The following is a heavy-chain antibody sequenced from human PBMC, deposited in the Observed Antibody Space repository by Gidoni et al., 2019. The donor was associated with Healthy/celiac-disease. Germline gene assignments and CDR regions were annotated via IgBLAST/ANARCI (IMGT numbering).Heavy chain of an antibody. CDR3: ARVPRGILTGYGGPYYMDV. Sequence: QVQLQESGPGLVKPSETLSLTCTVSGGSVSSGSYYWSWIRQPPGKGLEWIGYIYYSGSTNYNPSLKSRVTISVDTSKNQFSLKLSSVTAADTAVYYCARVPRGILTGYGGPYYMDVWGKGTTVTVSS. CDR1: GGSVSSGSYY. J-gene: IGHJ6*03. V-gene: IGHV4-61*01. D-gene: IGHD3-9*01. CDR2: IYYSGST.